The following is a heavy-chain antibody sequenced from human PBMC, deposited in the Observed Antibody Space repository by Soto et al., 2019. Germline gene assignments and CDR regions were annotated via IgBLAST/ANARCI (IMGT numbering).Heavy chain of an antibody. V-gene: IGHV3-33*01. CDR1: GFTFSSYG. CDR3: ARDHHFGESSIGPGDDYYYGMDV. CDR2: IWYDGSNK. D-gene: IGHD3-10*01. Sequence: GGSLRLSCAASGFTFSSYGMHWVRQAPGKGLEWVAVIWYDGSNKYYADSVKGRFTISRDNSKNTLYLQMNSLRAEDTAVYYCARDHHFGESSIGPGDDYYYGMDVWGQGTTVTSP. J-gene: IGHJ6*02.